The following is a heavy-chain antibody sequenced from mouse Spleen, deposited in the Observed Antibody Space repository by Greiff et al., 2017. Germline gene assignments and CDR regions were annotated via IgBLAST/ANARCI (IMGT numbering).Heavy chain of an antibody. CDR2: INYDGSST. Sequence: EVMLVESEGGLVQPGSSMKLSCTASGFTFSDYYMAWVRQVPEKGLEWVANINYDGSSTYYLDSLKSRFIISRDNAKNILYLQMSSLKSEDTATYYCAREGVTGYYFDYWGQGTTLTVSS. CDR1: GFTFSDYY. V-gene: IGHV5-16*01. D-gene: IGHD2-1*01. J-gene: IGHJ2*01. CDR3: AREGVTGYYFDY.